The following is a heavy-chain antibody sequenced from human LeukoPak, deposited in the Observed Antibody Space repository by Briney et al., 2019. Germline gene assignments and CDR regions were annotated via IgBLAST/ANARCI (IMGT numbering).Heavy chain of an antibody. J-gene: IGHJ4*02. D-gene: IGHD3-22*01. Sequence: SSQTLSLTCTVSGGSISSGDYYWSWIRQPPGKGLEWIGYIYYSGSTYYNPSLKSRVTISVDTSKNQFSLKLSSVTAADTAVYYCARAMIVPIWFDYWAREPWSPSPQ. CDR2: IYYSGST. CDR3: ARAMIVPIWFDY. V-gene: IGHV4-30-4*01. CDR1: GGSISSGDYY.